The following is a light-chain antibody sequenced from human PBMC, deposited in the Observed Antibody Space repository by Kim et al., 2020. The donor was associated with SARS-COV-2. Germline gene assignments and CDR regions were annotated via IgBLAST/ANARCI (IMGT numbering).Light chain of an antibody. V-gene: IGKV3-20*01. CDR2: GVS. J-gene: IGKJ1*01. CDR3: QQYVSSRT. CDR1: QSVSSSH. Sequence: EIVLTQSPGTLYLSPGERATLSCRASQSVSSSHSAWYQQKPGQAPRLLIYGVSNRAIGIPGRFSGSGSGTGFTLTISRLEPEDFAVYYCQQYVSSRTFGQRAKVDSK.